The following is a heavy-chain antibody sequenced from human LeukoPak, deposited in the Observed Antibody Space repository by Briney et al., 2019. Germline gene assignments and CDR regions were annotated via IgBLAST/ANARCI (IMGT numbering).Heavy chain of an antibody. CDR1: GFNFDRYT. D-gene: IGHD3-10*02. CDR3: AKELDTMFFDY. Sequence: GSLRLSCATSGFNFDRYTIHWVRQAPGKGLEWVSLAGWAGGTTFYSDSVRGRFTISRDSGRKSVYLQMNSLTTDDTAFYFCAKELDTMFFDYWGQGALVTVSS. CDR2: AGWAGGTT. V-gene: IGHV3-43*01. J-gene: IGHJ4*02.